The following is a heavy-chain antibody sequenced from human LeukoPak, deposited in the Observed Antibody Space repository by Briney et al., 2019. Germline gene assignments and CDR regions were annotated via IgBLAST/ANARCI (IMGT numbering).Heavy chain of an antibody. V-gene: IGHV3-23*01. J-gene: IGHJ4*02. CDR1: GGSISSYY. CDR2: ISGSGGST. D-gene: IGHD3-10*01. CDR3: AKDGESTPHFDY. Sequence: LSLTCTVSGGSISSYYWSWIRQAPGKGLEWVSAISGSGGSTYYADSVKGRFTISRDNSKNTLYLQMNSLRAEDTAVYYCAKDGESTPHFDYWGQGTLVTVSS.